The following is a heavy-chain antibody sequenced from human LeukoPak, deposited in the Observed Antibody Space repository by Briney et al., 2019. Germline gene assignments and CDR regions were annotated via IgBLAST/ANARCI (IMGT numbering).Heavy chain of an antibody. CDR1: GYTFTSYA. V-gene: IGHV1-3*01. CDR2: INAGNGNT. CDR3: ARAKSGWYEGDAFDI. Sequence: GASVKVSCKASGYTFTSYAMHWVRQAPGQRLEWMGWINAGNGNTKYSQKFQGRVTITRDTSASTAYMELSSLRSEDTAVYYCARAKSGWYEGDAFDIWGQGTMVTVSS. D-gene: IGHD6-19*01. J-gene: IGHJ3*02.